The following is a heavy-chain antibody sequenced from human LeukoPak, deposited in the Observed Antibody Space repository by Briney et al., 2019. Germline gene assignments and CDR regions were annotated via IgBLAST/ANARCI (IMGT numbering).Heavy chain of an antibody. CDR3: ARDLSTSSNWELDY. CDR2: INPNSGGT. Sequence: ASVKVSCKASGYTFTGYYMHWVRQAPGQGLEWMGWINPNSGGTNYAQKFQGRVTMTRDTSTSTASMELSRLRSDDAAVYYCARDLSTSSNWELDYWGQGTLVTVSS. D-gene: IGHD1-1*01. CDR1: GYTFTGYY. V-gene: IGHV1-2*02. J-gene: IGHJ4*02.